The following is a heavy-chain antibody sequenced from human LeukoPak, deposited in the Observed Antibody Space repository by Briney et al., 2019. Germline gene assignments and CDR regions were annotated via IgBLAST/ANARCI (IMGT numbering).Heavy chain of an antibody. Sequence: SETLSLTCAVSGGSINSGPYSWRWIRQPPGKGLEWIGYIDYSGITFYKPSLQSRLTISVDTSKNQFSLKQSSVTAADTAVYYCARGYCSGGSCFANWFDPWGQGTLVTVSS. CDR2: IDYSGIT. CDR3: ARGYCSGGSCFANWFDP. CDR1: GGSINSGPYS. J-gene: IGHJ5*02. V-gene: IGHV4-30-4*07. D-gene: IGHD2-15*01.